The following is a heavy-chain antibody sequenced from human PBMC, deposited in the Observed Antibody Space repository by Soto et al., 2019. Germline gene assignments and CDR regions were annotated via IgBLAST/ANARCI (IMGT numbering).Heavy chain of an antibody. CDR2: ISAYNGNT. D-gene: IGHD3-22*01. CDR1: GYTFTSYG. CDR3: ARGNYYDSSSYYTGDL. J-gene: IGHJ2*01. V-gene: IGHV1-18*04. Sequence: QVQLVQSGAEVKKPGASVKVSCKASGYTFTSYGISWVRQARGQGLEWMGWISAYNGNTNYAQKLQGRVTMTTDTSTITAYMKLRSLRSDDTAVYYCARGNYYDSSSYYTGDLWGRGTLVTVSS.